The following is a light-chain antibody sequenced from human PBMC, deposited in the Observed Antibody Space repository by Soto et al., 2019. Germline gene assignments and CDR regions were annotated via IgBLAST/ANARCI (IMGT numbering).Light chain of an antibody. J-gene: IGKJ2*01. V-gene: IGKV3-11*01. CDR1: HDVSVS. CDR2: DAS. CDR3: QQRASWPYT. Sequence: EIVLTQSPDTLSLSPGERATLSWRASHDVSVSLVWYRQRPGQSPRLLIHDASNRATGISARFSGSGSGTDFTLTIGSLEHEESALYYCQQRASWPYTSGQGTKVDIK.